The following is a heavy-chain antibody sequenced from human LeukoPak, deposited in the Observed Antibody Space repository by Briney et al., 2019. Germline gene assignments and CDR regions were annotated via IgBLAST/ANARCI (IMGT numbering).Heavy chain of an antibody. CDR2: INWNGGST. CDR3: ARGLTYYDSSGYFPWDYFDY. V-gene: IGHV3-20*04. Sequence: GGSPRLSCAASGFTFDDYGMSWVRQAPGKGLEWVSGINWNGGSTGYADSVKGRFTISRDNAKNSLYLQMNSLRAEDTALYYCARGLTYYDSSGYFPWDYFDYWGQGTLVTVSS. D-gene: IGHD3-22*01. J-gene: IGHJ4*02. CDR1: GFTFDDYG.